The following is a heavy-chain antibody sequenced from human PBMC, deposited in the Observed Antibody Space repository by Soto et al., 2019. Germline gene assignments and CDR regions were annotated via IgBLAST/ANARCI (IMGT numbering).Heavy chain of an antibody. D-gene: IGHD3-22*01. Sequence: PGGSLRLSCAASGFTFSSYGMHWVRQAPGKGLEWVAVIWYDGSNKYYADSVKGRFTISRDNSKNTLYLQMNSLRAEDTAVYYCARDRYYYDSSGYSYFDYWGQGTLVTVSS. CDR3: ARDRYYYDSSGYSYFDY. CDR1: GFTFSSYG. V-gene: IGHV3-33*01. J-gene: IGHJ4*02. CDR2: IWYDGSNK.